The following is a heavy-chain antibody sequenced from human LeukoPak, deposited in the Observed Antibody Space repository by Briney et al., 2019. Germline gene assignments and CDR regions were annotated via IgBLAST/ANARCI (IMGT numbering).Heavy chain of an antibody. CDR2: INPSGGST. D-gene: IGHD3-10*01. CDR1: GGTFSSYA. Sequence: GASVKVSCKASGGTFSSYAISWVRQAPGQGLEWMGIINPSGGSTSYAQKFQGRVTMTRDTSTSTVYMELSSLRSEDTAVYYCARDPRVVRGVPTSHFDYWGQGTLVTVSS. V-gene: IGHV1-46*01. J-gene: IGHJ4*02. CDR3: ARDPRVVRGVPTSHFDY.